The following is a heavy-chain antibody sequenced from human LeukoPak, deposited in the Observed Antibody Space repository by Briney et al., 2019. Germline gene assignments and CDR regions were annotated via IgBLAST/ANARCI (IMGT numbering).Heavy chain of an antibody. J-gene: IGHJ4*02. Sequence: GASVKVSCKASGYTFTSYGISWVRQAPGQGLEWMGWISAYNGNTNYAQKLQGRVTMTTDTSASTAYMELRSLRSDDTAVYYCARAQITIFGVVIIPCFDYWGQGTLVTVSS. CDR1: GYTFTSYG. D-gene: IGHD3-3*01. CDR2: ISAYNGNT. V-gene: IGHV1-18*01. CDR3: ARAQITIFGVVIIPCFDY.